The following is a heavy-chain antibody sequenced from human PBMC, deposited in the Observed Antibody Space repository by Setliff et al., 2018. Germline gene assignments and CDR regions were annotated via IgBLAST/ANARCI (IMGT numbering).Heavy chain of an antibody. D-gene: IGHD3-10*01. CDR2: INTNTGNP. CDR1: GYTFTTYA. J-gene: IGHJ6*03. Sequence: ASVKVSCKASGYTFTTYAISWMRQVPGQGLEWMGWINTNTGNPSYAQGFTGRFVFSLDTSVSTAYLQISSLKAEDTALYYCVRASRFGTIKYRGDYYMDVWGKGTTVTVSS. V-gene: IGHV7-4-1*02. CDR3: VRASRFGTIKYRGDYYMDV.